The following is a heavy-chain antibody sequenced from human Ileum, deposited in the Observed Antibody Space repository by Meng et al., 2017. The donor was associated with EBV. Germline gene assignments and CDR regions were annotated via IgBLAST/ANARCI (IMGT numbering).Heavy chain of an antibody. V-gene: IGHV4-59*02. J-gene: IGHJ4*02. CDR2: IYNGETT. Sequence: QVRLQESGPGLVQPSETLSLTCTVSGDSVTSHSWSWIRQPPGKGLEWIGYIYNGETTDYNPSLENRVTISIDTSMNQLSLRLTSVTAADTAVYFCVSGGFTTIDYWGQGTLVTVSS. CDR3: VSGGFTTIDY. D-gene: IGHD1-1*01. CDR1: GDSVTSHS.